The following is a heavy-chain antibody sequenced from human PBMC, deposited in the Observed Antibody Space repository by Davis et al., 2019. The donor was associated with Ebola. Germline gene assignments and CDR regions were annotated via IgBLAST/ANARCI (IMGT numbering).Heavy chain of an antibody. V-gene: IGHV3-30*03. CDR2: ISYDGSDK. CDR3: ARDPGSSWYFMDV. Sequence: GGSLRLSCAASRFTFSSYGMHWVRQAPGKGLEWVAVISYDGSDKYYADSVKDRFTISRDNSKNTVYLQMNSLRPEDTAVYYCARDPGSSWYFMDVWGKGTTVAVSS. D-gene: IGHD6-13*01. CDR1: RFTFSSYG. J-gene: IGHJ6*04.